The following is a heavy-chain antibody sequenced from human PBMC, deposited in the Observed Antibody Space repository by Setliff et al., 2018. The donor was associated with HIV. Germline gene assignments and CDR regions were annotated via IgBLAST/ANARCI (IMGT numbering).Heavy chain of an antibody. Sequence: SVKVSCKASGDSFSSYDISWVRQAPGQGPEWMGRIIPIFVTPNYAQKFQDRVTITADESTSTAYMELSSLRSEDTAVYYCARGRPYSSFAYWGQGTLVTVSS. D-gene: IGHD6-13*01. J-gene: IGHJ4*02. CDR1: GDSFSSYD. V-gene: IGHV1-69*13. CDR3: ARGRPYSSFAY. CDR2: IIPIFVTP.